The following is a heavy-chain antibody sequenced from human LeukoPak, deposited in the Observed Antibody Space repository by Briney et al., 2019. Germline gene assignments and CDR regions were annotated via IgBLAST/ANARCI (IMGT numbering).Heavy chain of an antibody. CDR2: IYHSGST. V-gene: IGHV4-38-2*01. J-gene: IGHJ5*02. D-gene: IGHD5-12*01. CDR1: GYSISSGYY. Sequence: PSETLSLTCAVSGYSISSGYYWGWIRQPPGKGLEWIGSIYHSGSTYYNPSLKSRVTISVDTSKNQSSLKLSSVTAADTAVYYCARQGSGYADWFDPWGQGTLVTVSS. CDR3: ARQGSGYADWFDP.